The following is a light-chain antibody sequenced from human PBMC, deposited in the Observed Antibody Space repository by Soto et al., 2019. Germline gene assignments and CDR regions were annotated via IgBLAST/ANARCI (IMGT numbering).Light chain of an antibody. J-gene: IGLJ1*01. CDR2: EVS. CDR1: SSDVGGYNF. Sequence: QSVLTQPTSVFGSPGQSITISCTGTSSDVGGYNFVSWYQQHPGKAPKLMIYEVSHRPSGVSNRFSGSKSGNTASLTISGLQPEDEADYYCSSYTTSSTVVFGTGTKVTVL. CDR3: SSYTTSSTVV. V-gene: IGLV2-14*03.